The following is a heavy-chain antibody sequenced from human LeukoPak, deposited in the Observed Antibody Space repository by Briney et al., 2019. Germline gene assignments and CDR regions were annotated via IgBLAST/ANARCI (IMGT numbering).Heavy chain of an antibody. D-gene: IGHD6-13*01. CDR2: ISSSGSTI. Sequence: GGSLRLSCAASGFTFSSYEMNWVRQAPGKGLEWVSYISSSGSTIYYADSVKGRFTISRDNAKNSLYLQMNSLRAEDTAVYYCARVQAAAGTGRECWFDPWGQGTLVTVSS. J-gene: IGHJ5*02. CDR3: ARVQAAAGTGRECWFDP. CDR1: GFTFSSYE. V-gene: IGHV3-48*03.